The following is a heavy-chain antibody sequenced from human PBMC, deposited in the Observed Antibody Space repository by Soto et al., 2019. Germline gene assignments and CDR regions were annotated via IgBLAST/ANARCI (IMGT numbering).Heavy chain of an antibody. V-gene: IGHV3-30*03. CDR1: GFTFSSYC. CDR3: ATDWYSSGWYLRYYDYGMDV. Sequence: QVQLVDAGGCVVQPGRSLRLSCAASGFTFSSYCMHWVRQAPGKGLECVAFISYDGSDKYYADSVKGRLTISRDNSKNTLYLQMNSLRAEDTAVYYCATDWYSSGWYLRYYDYGMDVWGQGTTVAVSS. J-gene: IGHJ6*02. CDR2: ISYDGSDK. D-gene: IGHD6-19*01.